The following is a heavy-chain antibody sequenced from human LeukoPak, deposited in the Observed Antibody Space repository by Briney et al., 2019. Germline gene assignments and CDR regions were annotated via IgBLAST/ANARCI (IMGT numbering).Heavy chain of an antibody. CDR1: GFTVSSNY. CDR3: ARENSSGYCRRRGTYNWFDP. D-gene: IGHD3-22*01. Sequence: GGSLRLSCAASGFTVSSNYMSWVRQAPGKGLEWVSVIYSGGSTYYADSVKGRFTISRDNSKNTLYLQMNSLRAEDTAVYYCARENSSGYCRRRGTYNWFDPWGQGTLVTVSS. CDR2: IYSGGST. J-gene: IGHJ5*02. V-gene: IGHV3-53*01.